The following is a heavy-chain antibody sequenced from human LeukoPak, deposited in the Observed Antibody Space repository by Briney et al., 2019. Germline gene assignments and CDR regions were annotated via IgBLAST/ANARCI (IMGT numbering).Heavy chain of an antibody. CDR1: GFTFSSYG. CDR2: ISYDGSNK. Sequence: GGSLRLSCAASGFTFSSYGMHWVRQAPGKGLEWVAVISYDGSNKYYADSVKGRFTISRDNSKNTLYLQMNSLRAEDTAVYYCAKSAIQISDIVVVVAATLPDYWGQGTLVTVSS. J-gene: IGHJ4*02. CDR3: AKSAIQISDIVVVVAATLPDY. D-gene: IGHD2-15*01. V-gene: IGHV3-30*18.